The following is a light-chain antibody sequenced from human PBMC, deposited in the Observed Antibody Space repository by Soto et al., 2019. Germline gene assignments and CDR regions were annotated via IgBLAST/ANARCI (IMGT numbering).Light chain of an antibody. Sequence: QSVLTQPPSVSGAPGQRVTISCTGSSSNIGAGYDVHWYQQLPGTAPKLLIYGNSNRPSGVPDRFSGSKSGTSASLAITGLRAEDEADYYCQSYASSLSGAVFGGGTPLTVL. CDR1: SSNIGAGYD. CDR3: QSYASSLSGAV. CDR2: GNS. V-gene: IGLV1-40*01. J-gene: IGLJ7*01.